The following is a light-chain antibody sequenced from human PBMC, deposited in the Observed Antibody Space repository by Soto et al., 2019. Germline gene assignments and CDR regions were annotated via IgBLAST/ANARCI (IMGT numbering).Light chain of an antibody. CDR3: SSYGGSNNYV. CDR2: EVS. Sequence: QSALTQPPSASGSPGQSVTLSCTGTSSDVGGYNYVSWYQQHPGKGPKLIIYEVSKRPSGVPDRFSGSKSGNTASLTVSGRQAEDEADYYCSSYGGSNNYVFGTGTKLTVL. CDR1: SSDVGGYNY. J-gene: IGLJ1*01. V-gene: IGLV2-8*01.